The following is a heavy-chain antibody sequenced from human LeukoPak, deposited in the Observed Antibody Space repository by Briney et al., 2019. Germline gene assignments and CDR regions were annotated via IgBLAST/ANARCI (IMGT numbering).Heavy chain of an antibody. V-gene: IGHV4-59*02. CDR2: IYYSGSA. CDR1: GGSVSSYY. Sequence: SETLSLTCTVSGGSVSSYYWSWIRQPPGKGLEWIGYIYYSGSANYNPSLKSRVTISVDTSKNQFSLKLSSVTAADTAVYYCARDRREQYCSGGSCYSALGFFDYWGQGTLVTVSS. CDR3: ARDRREQYCSGGSCYSALGFFDY. J-gene: IGHJ4*02. D-gene: IGHD2-15*01.